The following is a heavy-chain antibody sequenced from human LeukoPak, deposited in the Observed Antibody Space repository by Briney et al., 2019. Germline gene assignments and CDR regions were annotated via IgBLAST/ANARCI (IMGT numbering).Heavy chain of an antibody. J-gene: IGHJ2*01. CDR3: ARAYCGGDCYSYHGPQMMENWYFDL. CDR2: ISAYNGNT. V-gene: IGHV1-18*01. D-gene: IGHD2-21*02. CDR1: GYTFTSYG. Sequence: ASVKVSCKASGYTFTSYGISWVRQAPGQGLEWMGWISAYNGNTNYAQKLQGRVTMTTDTSTSTAYMELRSLRSDDTAVYYCARAYCGGDCYSYHGPQMMENWYFDLWGRGTLVTVSS.